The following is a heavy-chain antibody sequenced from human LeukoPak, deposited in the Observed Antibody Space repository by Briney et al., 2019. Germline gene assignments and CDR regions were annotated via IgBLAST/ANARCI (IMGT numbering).Heavy chain of an antibody. J-gene: IGHJ6*03. V-gene: IGHV4-34*01. CDR1: GGSFSGYY. CDR2: INHSGST. Sequence: PSETLSLTCAVYGGSFSGYYWSWIRQPPGKGLEWIGEINHSGSTNYNPSLKSRVTISVDTSKNQFSLKLSSVTAADTAVYYCARMHMGSGWPYYYYYMDVWGKGTTVTISS. D-gene: IGHD6-19*01. CDR3: ARMHMGSGWPYYYYYMDV.